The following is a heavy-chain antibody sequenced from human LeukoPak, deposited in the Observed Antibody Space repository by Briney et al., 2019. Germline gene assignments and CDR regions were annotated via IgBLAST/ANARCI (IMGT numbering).Heavy chain of an antibody. CDR3: AKLKQWQPQRYFFEY. Sequence: GGSLRLSCEASGFSFTNAWMSWVRQAPGKGLEWVSTFSGTSTNSYADAVKGRVTISRDNSKNTLYLQMDSLRAEDTAVYYCAKLKQWQPQRYFFEYWGQGALVTVAS. CDR2: FSGTSTN. J-gene: IGHJ4*02. CDR1: GFSFTNAW. D-gene: IGHD6-19*01. V-gene: IGHV3-69-1*01.